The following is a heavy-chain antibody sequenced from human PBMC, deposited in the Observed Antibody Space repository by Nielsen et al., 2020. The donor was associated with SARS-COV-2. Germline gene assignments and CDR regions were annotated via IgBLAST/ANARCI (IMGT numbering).Heavy chain of an antibody. CDR3: ARGGGVTHDFDF. D-gene: IGHD4-23*01. CDR1: GFTFSSLW. J-gene: IGHJ4*02. V-gene: IGHV3-7*01. CDR2: IKPDVSEK. Sequence: GGSLRLSFAASGFTFSSLWMSWVRQVPGKGLDWFADIKPDVSEKFYVDSVKGRFTISRDNARNTLYLQMHSLKPEDTAVYFCARGGGVTHDFDFWGQGALVTVSS.